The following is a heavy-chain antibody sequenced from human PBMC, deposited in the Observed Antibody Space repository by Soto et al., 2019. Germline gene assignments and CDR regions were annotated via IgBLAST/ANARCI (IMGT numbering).Heavy chain of an antibody. D-gene: IGHD2-2*01. CDR1: GFTFSSYA. J-gene: IGHJ5*02. CDR3: AKEAGHLGYCSSTSCYPNWFDP. V-gene: IGHV3-23*01. Sequence: GGSLRLSCAASGFTFSSYAMSWVRQAPGKGQEWVSAISGSGGSTYYADSVKGRFTISRDNSKNTLYLQMNSLRAEDTAVYYCAKEAGHLGYCSSTSCYPNWFDPWGQGTLVTVSS. CDR2: ISGSGGST.